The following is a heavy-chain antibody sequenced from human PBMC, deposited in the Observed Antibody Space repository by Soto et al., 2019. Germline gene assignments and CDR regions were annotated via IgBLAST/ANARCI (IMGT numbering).Heavy chain of an antibody. J-gene: IGHJ4*02. Sequence: EVQLVESGGGLVQPGGSLRLSCAASGFSFGSYWMSWVRQAPGKGLEWVANIKQDGSETYYVDSVKGRFTISRDNAKSSLYLQLKSLSAEDMAVYYCARDRLRRLDYWGQGTLVTVSS. CDR2: IKQDGSET. CDR3: ARDRLRRLDY. CDR1: GFSFGSYW. D-gene: IGHD2-21*02. V-gene: IGHV3-7*01.